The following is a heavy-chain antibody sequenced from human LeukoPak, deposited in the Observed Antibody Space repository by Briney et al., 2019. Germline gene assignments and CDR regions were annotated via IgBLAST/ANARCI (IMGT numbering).Heavy chain of an antibody. Sequence: PGGSLRLSCAASGFTVSSNYMSWVRQAPGKGLEWVSSISSSSSYIYYADSVKGRFTISRDNAKNSLYLQMNSLRAEDTAVYYCAGGEVDTAMDYWGQGTLVTVSS. D-gene: IGHD5-18*01. J-gene: IGHJ4*02. CDR3: AGGEVDTAMDY. V-gene: IGHV3-21*01. CDR2: ISSSSSYI. CDR1: GFTVSSNY.